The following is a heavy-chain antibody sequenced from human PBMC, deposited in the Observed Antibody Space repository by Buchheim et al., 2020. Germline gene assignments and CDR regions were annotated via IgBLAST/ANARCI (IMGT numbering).Heavy chain of an antibody. CDR3: ARSSSSGWVDY. J-gene: IGHJ4*02. Sequence: QVQLVESGGGVVQPGRSLRLSCAASGFTFNNFGMHWVRQAPGKGLEWVAVISYGGGVQYYADSLKGRFTISRANAKNSLYLQMNSLRAEDTAVYYCARSSSSGWVDYWGQGTL. CDR1: GFTFNNFG. CDR2: ISYGGGVQ. V-gene: IGHV3-33*08. D-gene: IGHD6-19*01.